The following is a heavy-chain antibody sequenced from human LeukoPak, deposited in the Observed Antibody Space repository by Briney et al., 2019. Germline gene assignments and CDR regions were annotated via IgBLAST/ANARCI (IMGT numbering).Heavy chain of an antibody. CDR2: IIPIFGTA. CDR1: GYTFTSCG. D-gene: IGHD3-3*01. J-gene: IGHJ6*03. V-gene: IGHV1-69*13. CDR3: ARRAASGVYYYYMDV. Sequence: SAKVSCKASGYTFTSCGISWVRQAPGQGLEWMGGIIPIFGTANYAQKFQGRVTITADESTSTAYMELSSLRSEDTAVYYCARRAASGVYYYYMDVWGKGTTVTVSS.